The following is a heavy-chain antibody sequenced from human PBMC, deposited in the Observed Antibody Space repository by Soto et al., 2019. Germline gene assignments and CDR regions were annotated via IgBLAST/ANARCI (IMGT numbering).Heavy chain of an antibody. V-gene: IGHV3-7*01. CDR3: ARGTDYYESIGYFDY. J-gene: IGHJ4*02. CDR1: GFTFSSYW. Sequence: EVQLVESGGGLVQPGGSMRLSCAASGFTFSSYWMSWVRQAPGKGLEWVANIKQDGSEKYYVDSVKGRFTISRDNAKNSLNLQMNSLRAEYTSVYYWARGTDYYESIGYFDYWGQGTLVTVSS. CDR2: IKQDGSEK. D-gene: IGHD3-22*01.